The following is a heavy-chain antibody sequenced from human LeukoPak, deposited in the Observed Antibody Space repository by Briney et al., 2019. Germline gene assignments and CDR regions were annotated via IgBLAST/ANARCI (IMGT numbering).Heavy chain of an antibody. J-gene: IGHJ4*02. V-gene: IGHV1-46*01. CDR3: ARDDYGSGSLDY. Sequence: ASVTVSCTASGYTFTSYYMHWVRQPPGQGLEWMGIINPSGGSTSYAQKFQGRVTMTRDMSTSTVYMELSSLRSEDTAVYYCARDDYGSGSLDYWGQGTLVTVSS. CDR2: INPSGGST. D-gene: IGHD3-10*01. CDR1: GYTFTSYY.